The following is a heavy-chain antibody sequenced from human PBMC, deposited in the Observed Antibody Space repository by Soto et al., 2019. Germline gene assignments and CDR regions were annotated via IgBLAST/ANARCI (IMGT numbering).Heavy chain of an antibody. CDR2: ISYDGSNK. V-gene: IGHV3-30-3*01. CDR3: ARDPMGRYYGSGSYYFDY. CDR1: GFTFSSYA. D-gene: IGHD3-10*01. Sequence: ESGGGVVQPGRSPRLSCAASGFTFSSYAMHWVRQAPGKGLEWVAVISYDGSNKYYADSVKGRFTISRDNSKNTLYLQMNSLRAEDTAVYYCARDPMGRYYGSGSYYFDYWGQGTLVTVSS. J-gene: IGHJ4*02.